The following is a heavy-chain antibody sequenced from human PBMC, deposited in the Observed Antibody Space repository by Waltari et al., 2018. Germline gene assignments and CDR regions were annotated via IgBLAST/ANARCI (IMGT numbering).Heavy chain of an antibody. J-gene: IGHJ4*02. D-gene: IGHD6-6*01. Sequence: QVQLQQWGAGLLKPSETLSLTCAVYGGSFSGYYWSWSRQPPGKGLEWIGEINHSGSTNYNPSLKSRVTISVDTSKNQFSLKLSSVTAADTAVYYCARMPSIAARLGDYWGQGTLVTVSS. CDR3: ARMPSIAARLGDY. V-gene: IGHV4-34*01. CDR2: INHSGST. CDR1: GGSFSGYY.